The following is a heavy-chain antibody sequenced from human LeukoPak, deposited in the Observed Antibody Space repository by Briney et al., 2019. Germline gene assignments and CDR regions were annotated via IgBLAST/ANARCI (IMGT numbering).Heavy chain of an antibody. CDR1: GGTFSSYA. D-gene: IGHD1-26*01. CDR3: ARRATHDAFDI. J-gene: IGHJ3*02. Sequence: ASVKVSCKASGGTFSSYAISCVRQAPGQGLEWVGGIIPIFGTANYEQKFQGRVTITADESTSTAYMELSSLRSEDTAVYYCARRATHDAFDIWGQGTMVTVSS. V-gene: IGHV1-69*13. CDR2: IIPIFGTA.